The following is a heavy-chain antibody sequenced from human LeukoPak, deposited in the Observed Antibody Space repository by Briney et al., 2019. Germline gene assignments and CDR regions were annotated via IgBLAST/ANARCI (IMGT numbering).Heavy chain of an antibody. CDR1: GYIFTNYG. Sequence: GASVKVSCKASGYIFTNYGISWVRQAPGQGLEWVGWISAYNGNTNYAQKLQGRVTMTTDTSTSTAYMELRSLRSDDTAVYYCARAIQGYGSWSVGIWGQGTLVTVSS. V-gene: IGHV1-18*01. D-gene: IGHD6-13*01. CDR2: ISAYNGNT. CDR3: ARAIQGYGSWSVGI. J-gene: IGHJ4*02.